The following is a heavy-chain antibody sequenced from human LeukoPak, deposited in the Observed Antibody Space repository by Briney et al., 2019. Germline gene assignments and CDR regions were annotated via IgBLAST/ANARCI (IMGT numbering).Heavy chain of an antibody. CDR1: GLTGSHNY. CDR3: ARDTDTVTTILDY. CDR2: IHTSGDT. Sequence: PGGSLRLSCAASGLTGSHNYVSWVRQAPGKGLEWVSAIHTSGDTCYADSVKGRFTISRDNAKNTLYLQMNSLRAEDTAVYYCARDTDTVTTILDYWGQGTLVTVSS. D-gene: IGHD4-17*01. V-gene: IGHV3-53*01. J-gene: IGHJ4*02.